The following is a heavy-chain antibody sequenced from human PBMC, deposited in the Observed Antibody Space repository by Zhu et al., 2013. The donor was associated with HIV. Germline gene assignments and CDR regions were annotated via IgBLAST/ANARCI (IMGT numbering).Heavy chain of an antibody. CDR2: IKSKTDGGTT. Sequence: VQLVESGGGLVKPGGSLRLSCADSGITFSKGWMNWVRQAPGKGLEWVGRIKSKTDGGTTDYAAPVKGRFTISRDDSKNTLYLQMNSLKTEDTAVYYCITAHLGSGGWYFDYWGQGALVTVSS. J-gene: IGHJ4*02. V-gene: IGHV3-15*01. CDR1: GITFSKGW. D-gene: IGHD6-19*01. CDR3: ITAHLGSGGWYFDY.